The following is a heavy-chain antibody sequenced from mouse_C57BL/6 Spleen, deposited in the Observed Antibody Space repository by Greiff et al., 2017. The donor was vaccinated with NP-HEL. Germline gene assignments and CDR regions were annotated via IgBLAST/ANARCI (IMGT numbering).Heavy chain of an antibody. J-gene: IGHJ2*01. D-gene: IGHD3-2*02. CDR2: IDPSDSYP. Sequence: QVQLQQPGAELVMPGASVKLSCKASGYTFTSYWMHWVKQRPGQGLEWIGEIDPSDSYPNYNQKFKGKSTLSVDKSSRTAYMQLSSLTSEDSAVYYCARVDSSGLDYWGQGTTLTVSS. CDR1: GYTFTSYW. CDR3: ARVDSSGLDY. V-gene: IGHV1-69*01.